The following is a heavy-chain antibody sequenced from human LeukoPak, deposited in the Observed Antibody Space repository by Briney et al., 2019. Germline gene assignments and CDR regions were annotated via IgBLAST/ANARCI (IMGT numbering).Heavy chain of an antibody. D-gene: IGHD4-11*01. J-gene: IGHJ4*02. CDR3: ARDLRRLQFTPEGADY. Sequence: GGSLRLSCAASGFTFSSYEMNWVRQAPGKGLEWVSYISSGGSTIYYADSVKGRLTISRDNAKNSLYLQVNSLRAEDTAVYFCARDLRRLQFTPEGADYWGQGTLVTVSS. CDR1: GFTFSSYE. V-gene: IGHV3-48*03. CDR2: ISSGGSTI.